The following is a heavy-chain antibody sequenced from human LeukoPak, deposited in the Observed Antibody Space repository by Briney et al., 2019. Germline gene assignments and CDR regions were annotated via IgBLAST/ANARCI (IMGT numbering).Heavy chain of an antibody. D-gene: IGHD3-22*01. CDR2: ISSKSGYL. J-gene: IGHJ4*02. Sequence: GGSLRLSCAASGFTFNKYSMNWVRQAPGKGLEWLSSISSKSGYLSYADSVKGRFTISRDNAKESLFLQMNSLRVEDTAVYYCARDLEDNSGYYYFDSWGQGTLVTGSS. CDR3: ARDLEDNSGYYYFDS. CDR1: GFTFNKYS. V-gene: IGHV3-21*01.